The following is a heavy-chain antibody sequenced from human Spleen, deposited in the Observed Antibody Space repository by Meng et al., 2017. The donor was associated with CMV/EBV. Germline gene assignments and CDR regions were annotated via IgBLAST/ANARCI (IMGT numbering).Heavy chain of an antibody. CDR1: GFRFGDNA. J-gene: IGHJ4*02. CDR3: ARLEGTVAAFDY. Sequence: CAASGFRFGDNAMAWIRQAPGKGPGWVSCIGGSATTMYYSDSVKGRFVISRDNAQNSLYLQMNSLRDEDMAVYYCARLEGTVAAFDYWGQGTLVTVSS. CDR2: IGGSATTM. V-gene: IGHV3-11*01. D-gene: IGHD6-6*01.